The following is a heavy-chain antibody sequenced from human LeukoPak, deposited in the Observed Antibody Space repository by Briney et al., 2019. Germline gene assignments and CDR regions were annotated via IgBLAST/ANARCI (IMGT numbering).Heavy chain of an antibody. V-gene: IGHV3-23*01. D-gene: IGHD1-1*01. CDR3: ARIAYSFSWNVAESDPP. CDR1: GFTFSSYA. J-gene: IGHJ5*02. CDR2: ISGSGGST. Sequence: PGGSLRLSCAASGFTFSSYAMSWVRQAPGKGLEWVSAISGSGGSTYYADSVKGRFTISRDNSKNTLYLQMNSLRDEDTAVYYCARIAYSFSWNVAESDPPWGQGTLVTVSS.